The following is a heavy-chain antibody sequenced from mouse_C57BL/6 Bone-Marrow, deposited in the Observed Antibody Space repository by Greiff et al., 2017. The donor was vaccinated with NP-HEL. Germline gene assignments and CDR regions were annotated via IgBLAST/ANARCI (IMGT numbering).Heavy chain of an antibody. CDR1: GYTFTSYW. J-gene: IGHJ3*01. Sequence: VQLQQSGTELVKPGASVKLSCKASGYTFTSYWMHWVKQRPGQGLEWIGNINPSNGGTNYNEKFKSKATLTVDKSSSTAYMQLSSLTSEDSAVYYCARSRLLRPPWFAYWGQGTLVTVSA. V-gene: IGHV1-53*01. CDR2: INPSNGGT. D-gene: IGHD2-3*01. CDR3: ARSRLLRPPWFAY.